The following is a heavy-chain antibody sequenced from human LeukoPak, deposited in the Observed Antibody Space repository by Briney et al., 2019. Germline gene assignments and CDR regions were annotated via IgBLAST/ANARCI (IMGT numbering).Heavy chain of an antibody. D-gene: IGHD3-10*01. J-gene: IGHJ4*02. Sequence: ASVKVSCKASGYTFSSYGINWVRQAPGRGLEWMGWNSAYNGDTNYVQKFQGRVTMTTDTTTSTAYMELRSLRSDDTAVYYCARGGYYGSGSFPDYWGQGTLVTVSS. CDR3: ARGGYYGSGSFPDY. CDR2: NSAYNGDT. V-gene: IGHV1-18*01. CDR1: GYTFSSYG.